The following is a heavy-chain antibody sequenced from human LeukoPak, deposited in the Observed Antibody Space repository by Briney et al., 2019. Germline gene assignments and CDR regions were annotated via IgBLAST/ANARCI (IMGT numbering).Heavy chain of an antibody. Sequence: GGSLRPSCAASGFTFRSYWMRWVRQAPGKGLVWVSRINSDGSSTSYADSVKGRFTISRDNAKNTLYLQMNSLRAEDTAVYYCARGPRYCSGGSCYCFYWGQGTLVTVSS. D-gene: IGHD2-15*01. CDR3: ARGPRYCSGGSCYCFY. V-gene: IGHV3-74*01. CDR1: GFTFRSYW. CDR2: INSDGSST. J-gene: IGHJ4*02.